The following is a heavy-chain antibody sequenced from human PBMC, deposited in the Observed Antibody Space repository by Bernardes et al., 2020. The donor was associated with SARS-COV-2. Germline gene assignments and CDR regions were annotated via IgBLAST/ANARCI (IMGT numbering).Heavy chain of an antibody. CDR2: INTYNGYT. CDR3: ARVAYSTGRFRLLWFDP. Sequence: VKVSCRASGYIITTYGITWVRQAPGQGLEWLGWINTYNGYTDYAQKFQGRVTMTTDMTTDASTRTAYMELRNLRSDDTAVYYCARVAYSTGRFRLLWFDPWGQGTLVTVAS. V-gene: IGHV1-18*01. CDR1: GYIITTYG. D-gene: IGHD2-8*02. J-gene: IGHJ5*02.